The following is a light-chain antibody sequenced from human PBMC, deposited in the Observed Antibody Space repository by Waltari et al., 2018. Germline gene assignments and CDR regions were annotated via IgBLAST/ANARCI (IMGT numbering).Light chain of an antibody. Sequence: SSELTQDPAVSVALGQTVRITCQGDSLRSYYASWYQQKPGQAPVLVIYGKNNRPSGIHDRFSGSSSGNTASLTITGAQAEDEADYYCNSRDSSGNHIVFGTGTKVTVL. CDR3: NSRDSSGNHIV. CDR1: SLRSYY. V-gene: IGLV3-19*01. CDR2: GKN. J-gene: IGLJ1*01.